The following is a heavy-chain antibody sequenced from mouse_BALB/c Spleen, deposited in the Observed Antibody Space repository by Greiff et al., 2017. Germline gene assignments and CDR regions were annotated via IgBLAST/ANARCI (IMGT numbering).Heavy chain of an antibody. V-gene: IGHV1-9*01. Sequence: VHLVESGAELMKPGASVKISCKATGYTFSSYWIEWVKQRPGHGLEWIGEILPGSGSTNYNEKFKGKATFTADTSSNTAYMQLSSLTSEDSAVYYCARWAYGHYAMDYWGQGTSVTVSS. CDR2: ILPGSGST. CDR3: ARWAYGHYAMDY. J-gene: IGHJ4*01. CDR1: GYTFSSYW. D-gene: IGHD1-1*01.